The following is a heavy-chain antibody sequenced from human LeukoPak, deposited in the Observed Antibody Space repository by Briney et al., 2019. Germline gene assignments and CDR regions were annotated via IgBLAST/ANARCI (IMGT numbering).Heavy chain of an antibody. D-gene: IGHD6-13*01. Sequence: GGSLRLSCAASGFTFSSYAMSWVRQAPGKGLEWVSAISGSGGSTYYADSVKGRFTISRDNSKNTLYLQMDSLRAEDTAVYYWAKDKLAGIGSWFDPWGQGTLVTVSS. CDR1: GFTFSSYA. CDR2: ISGSGGST. CDR3: AKDKLAGIGSWFDP. V-gene: IGHV3-23*01. J-gene: IGHJ5*02.